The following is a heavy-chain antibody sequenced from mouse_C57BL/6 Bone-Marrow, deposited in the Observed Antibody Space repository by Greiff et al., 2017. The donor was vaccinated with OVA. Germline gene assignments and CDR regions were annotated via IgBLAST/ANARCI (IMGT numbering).Heavy chain of an antibody. D-gene: IGHD1-1*01. J-gene: IGHJ3*01. CDR2: IDPEDGDT. CDR3: TKFLIYYYGSRAWCAY. CDR1: GFNIKDYY. V-gene: IGHV14-1*01. Sequence: VQLQQSGAELVRPGASVKLSCTASGFNIKDYYMHWVKQRPEQGLEWIGRIDPEDGDTEYAPKFQGKATMTADTSSNTAYLQLSSLTSEDTAVYYCTKFLIYYYGSRAWCAYWGQGTLVTVSA.